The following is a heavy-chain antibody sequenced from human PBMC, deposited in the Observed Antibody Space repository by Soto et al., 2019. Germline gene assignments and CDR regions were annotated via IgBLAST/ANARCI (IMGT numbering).Heavy chain of an antibody. V-gene: IGHV3-23*01. CDR1: GFTFSSYA. CDR3: ARWGITTADYYYYGMDV. D-gene: IGHD4-4*01. Sequence: GSLRLSCAASGFTFSSYAMSWVRQGPGKGLEWVSGISGSSGSTYYADSVKGRFTISRDNSKNTLYLKMNSLRAEDTAVYYCARWGITTADYYYYGMDVWGQGTTVTVSS. CDR2: ISGSSGST. J-gene: IGHJ6*02.